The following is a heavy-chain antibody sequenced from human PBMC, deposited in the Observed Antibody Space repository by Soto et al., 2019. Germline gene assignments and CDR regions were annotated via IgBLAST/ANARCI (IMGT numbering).Heavy chain of an antibody. J-gene: IGHJ4*02. CDR2: IYYSGST. D-gene: IGHD3-16*01. CDR1: GGSISSYY. Sequence: SETLSLTCTVSGGSISSYYWSWIRQPPGKGLEWIGYIYYSGSTNYNPSLKSRVTISVDTSKNQFSLKLSSVTAADTAVYYCARDLGQQGAYWGQGTLVTVSS. V-gene: IGHV4-59*01. CDR3: ARDLGQQGAY.